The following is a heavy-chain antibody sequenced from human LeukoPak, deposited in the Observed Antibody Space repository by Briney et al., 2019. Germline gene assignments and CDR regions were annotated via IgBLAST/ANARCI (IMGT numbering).Heavy chain of an antibody. CDR1: GFTFSSYA. V-gene: IGHV3-23*01. CDR3: AKDGDFWSGYLDY. CDR2: ISGSGGST. D-gene: IGHD3-3*01. Sequence: GGSLRLSCAASGFTFSSYAMSWVRQAPGKGPEWVSAISGSGGSTYYADSVKGRFTVSRDNSKNTLYLQMNSLRAEDTAVYYCAKDGDFWSGYLDYWGQGTLVTVSS. J-gene: IGHJ4*02.